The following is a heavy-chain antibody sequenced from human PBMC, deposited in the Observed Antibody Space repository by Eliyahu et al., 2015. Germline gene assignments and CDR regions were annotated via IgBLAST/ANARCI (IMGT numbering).Heavy chain of an antibody. D-gene: IGHD6-13*01. CDR3: AKGHSSNRGGYYYYYMDV. CDR1: GFTFXSYA. J-gene: IGHJ6*03. Sequence: EVQLLESGGGLVQPGGSLRLSCAASGFTFXSYAXSWVRQAPGKGLEWVSAISGSGGSTYYADSVKGRFTISRDNSKNTLDLQMNSLRAEDTAVYYCAKGHSSNRGGYYYYYMDVWGKGTTVTVSS. V-gene: IGHV3-23*01. CDR2: ISGSGGST.